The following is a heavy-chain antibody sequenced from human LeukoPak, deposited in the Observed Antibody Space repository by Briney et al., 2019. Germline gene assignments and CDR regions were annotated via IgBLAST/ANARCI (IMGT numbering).Heavy chain of an antibody. D-gene: IGHD6-13*01. CDR1: GFTFSSYG. Sequence: AGGSLRLSCAASGFTFSSYGMHWVRQAPGKGLEWVAVISYDGSNKYYADSVKGRFTISRDNSKNTLYLQMNSLRAEDTAVYYCAKKMAGSSWQEAFDYWGQGTLVTVSS. CDR3: AKKMAGSSWQEAFDY. CDR2: ISYDGSNK. V-gene: IGHV3-30*18. J-gene: IGHJ4*02.